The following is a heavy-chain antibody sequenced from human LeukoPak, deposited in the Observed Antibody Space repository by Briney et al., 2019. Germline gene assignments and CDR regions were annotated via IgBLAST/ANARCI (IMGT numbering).Heavy chain of an antibody. CDR2: ITGSGDTA. J-gene: IGHJ4*02. CDR1: GFTFSAYA. D-gene: IGHD6-19*01. Sequence: PGGSLRLSCAASGFTFSAYAMTWVRQAPGKGLEWVSSITGSGDTAYYADSVKGRFTISRDNSKNTLYLQMNSLRVEDTAVYYCAKPAIAVAANYFDYWGQGTLVSVSS. CDR3: AKPAIAVAANYFDY. V-gene: IGHV3-23*01.